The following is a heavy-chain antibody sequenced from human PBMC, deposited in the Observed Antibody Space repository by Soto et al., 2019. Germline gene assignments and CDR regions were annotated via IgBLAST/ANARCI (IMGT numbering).Heavy chain of an antibody. CDR1: GFDFRKYA. V-gene: IGHV3-30-3*01. CDR2: TSDDGDIQ. CDR3: ARAVDAAMDPLDY. D-gene: IGHD5-18*01. J-gene: IGHJ4*02. Sequence: VGSLRLSCAASGFDFRKYAMHWVRQSPGKGPEWVAITSDDGDIQYYADSVKGRFTISRDNSKNTLYLQMTTLRSEDAAVYFCARAVDAAMDPLDYWGQGTLVTVSS.